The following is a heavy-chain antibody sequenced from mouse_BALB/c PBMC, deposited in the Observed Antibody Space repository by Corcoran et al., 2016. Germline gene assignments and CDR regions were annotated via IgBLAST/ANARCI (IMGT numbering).Heavy chain of an antibody. Sequence: QIQLVQSGPELKKPGETVKISCKASGYTFTNYGMNWVKQAPGKGLKWMGWINTYTGEPTYADDFKGRFAFSLETSASTAYLQINNLKTEDTATYFCAITTEVADYYAMDYWGQGTSVTVSS. J-gene: IGHJ4*01. CDR3: AITTEVADYYAMDY. CDR1: GYTFTNYG. V-gene: IGHV9-3-1*01. CDR2: INTYTGEP. D-gene: IGHD1-1*01.